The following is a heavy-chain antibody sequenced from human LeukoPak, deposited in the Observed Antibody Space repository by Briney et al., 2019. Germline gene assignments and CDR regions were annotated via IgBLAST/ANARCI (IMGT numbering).Heavy chain of an antibody. CDR2: INHRGST. CDR1: GGSFSGYY. Sequence: SETLSLTCAVYGGSFSGYYWSWIRQPPGKGLEWIGEINHRGSTNYNPSLKSRVTISVDTSKDQFSLKLSSVTAADTAVYYCARVRDTVVNSPFDYWGQGTLVTVSS. D-gene: IGHD4-23*01. CDR3: ARVRDTVVNSPFDY. V-gene: IGHV4-34*01. J-gene: IGHJ4*02.